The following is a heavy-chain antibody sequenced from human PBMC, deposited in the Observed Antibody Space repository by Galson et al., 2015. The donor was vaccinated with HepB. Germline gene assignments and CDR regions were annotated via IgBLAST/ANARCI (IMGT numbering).Heavy chain of an antibody. CDR1: GFTFSTSW. V-gene: IGHV3-74*01. Sequence: SLRLSCAASGFTFSTSWVHWVRQAPGKGLVWVSRINGDGSSTSYADSVKGRFTISRGNAKNTLYLQMNSLGVEDTAVYYCARGGPLGTYYFDYWGQGILVTVSS. CDR3: ARGGPLGTYYFDY. D-gene: IGHD3/OR15-3a*01. J-gene: IGHJ4*02. CDR2: INGDGSST.